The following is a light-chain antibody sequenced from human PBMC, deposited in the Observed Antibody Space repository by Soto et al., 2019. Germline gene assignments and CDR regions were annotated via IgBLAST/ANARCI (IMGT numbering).Light chain of an antibody. J-gene: IGLJ2*01. CDR1: SSDVGGYNY. V-gene: IGLV2-14*01. CDR3: SSYAGTNTLVV. CDR2: DVN. Sequence: QYALTQPASVSGSPGQSITISWTGTSSDVGGYNYVSWFQQHPGKAPKLMIYDVNNRPSGVSNRFSGSKSGTTASLTISGLQAEDEAEYFCSSYAGTNTLVVFGGGTKLTVL.